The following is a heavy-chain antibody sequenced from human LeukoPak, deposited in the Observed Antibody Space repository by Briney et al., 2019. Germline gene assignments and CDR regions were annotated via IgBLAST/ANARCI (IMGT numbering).Heavy chain of an antibody. CDR2: INPKNAGT. D-gene: IGHD6-13*01. CDR1: GYTFTGYY. Sequence: ASVKVSCKASGYTFTGYYMHWVRQAPGQGLEWMGWINPKNAGTNFAQRFQGRATMTRDTSISTVYMELSRLRSDDTALYYCARTLYIAAVPGGFDYWGQGTLVTVSS. J-gene: IGHJ4*02. V-gene: IGHV1-2*02. CDR3: ARTLYIAAVPGGFDY.